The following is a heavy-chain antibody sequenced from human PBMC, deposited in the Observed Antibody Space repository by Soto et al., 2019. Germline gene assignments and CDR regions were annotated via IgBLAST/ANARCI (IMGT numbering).Heavy chain of an antibody. V-gene: IGHV3-23*01. J-gene: IGHJ5*02. Sequence: EVQLLDSGGGLVQPGGSLRLSCAASGFTFSSSAMSWVRQAPGKGLEWVSAVSGSGGTTYYADSVRGRFTXXXDNSKXXXXXXXXXXXXXXXAIYFCARCTVDTIVTSGWCHYLDPWGQGTLVTVSS. CDR2: VSGSGGTT. CDR3: ARCTVDTIVTSGWCHYLDP. CDR1: GFTFSSSA. D-gene: IGHD6-19*01.